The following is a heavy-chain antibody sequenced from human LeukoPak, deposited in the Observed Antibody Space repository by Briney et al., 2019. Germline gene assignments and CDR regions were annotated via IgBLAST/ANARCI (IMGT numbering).Heavy chain of an antibody. CDR3: ARGYGVFDY. CDR2: IYYTGTT. Sequence: SETLSLTCTLSGDSTNTYFWSWIRQSPGKGLEWIGYIYYTGTTNYNPSLKSRVTISVDTSKNQFSLKVNSVTAADTGVYYCARGYGVFDYWGQGTPVTVSS. V-gene: IGHV4-59*01. D-gene: IGHD5-18*01. CDR1: GDSTNTYF. J-gene: IGHJ4*02.